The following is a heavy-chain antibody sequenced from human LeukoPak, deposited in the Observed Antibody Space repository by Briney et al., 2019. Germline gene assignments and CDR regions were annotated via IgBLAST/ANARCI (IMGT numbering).Heavy chain of an antibody. J-gene: IGHJ6*03. V-gene: IGHV1-69*06. Sequence: ASVKVSCKASGYTFTGYYMHWVRQAPGQGLEWMGGIIPIFGTANYAQKFQGRVTITADKSTSTAYMELSSLRSEDTAVYYCARSGYDLNYYYYYYMDVWGKGTTVTVSS. CDR3: ARSGYDLNYYYYYYMDV. CDR1: GYTFTGYY. CDR2: IIPIFGTA. D-gene: IGHD5-12*01.